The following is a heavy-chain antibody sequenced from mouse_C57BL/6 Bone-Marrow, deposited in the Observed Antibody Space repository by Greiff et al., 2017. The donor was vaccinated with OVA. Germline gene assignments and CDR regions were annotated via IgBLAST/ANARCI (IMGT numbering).Heavy chain of an antibody. CDR2: ISSGSSTI. Sequence: EVMLVESGGGLVKPGGSLKLSCAASGFTFSDYGMHWVRQAPEKGLEWVAYISSGSSTIYYADTVMGRFTISRDNAKNTLFLQMTSLRSEDTAMYYCARRWLLRGYYAMDYWGQGTSVTVSS. V-gene: IGHV5-17*01. J-gene: IGHJ4*01. CDR1: GFTFSDYG. CDR3: ARRWLLRGYYAMDY. D-gene: IGHD2-3*01.